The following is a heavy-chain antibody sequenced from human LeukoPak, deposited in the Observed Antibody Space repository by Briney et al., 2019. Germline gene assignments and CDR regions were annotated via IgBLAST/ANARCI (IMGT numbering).Heavy chain of an antibody. Sequence: PSEPLTLTCAVFGGSFSGYNWNWLRQSPRTGLEWIGEINDSGSTKYNPSLRSRVTISLDTSKNQFSLKLTSVTAADTAVYYCARGVYTEMSTIMGHFDCWGRGTLVTVSS. CDR3: ARGVYTEMSTIMGHFDC. CDR1: GGSFSGYN. CDR2: INDSGST. J-gene: IGHJ4*02. V-gene: IGHV4-34*01. D-gene: IGHD5-24*01.